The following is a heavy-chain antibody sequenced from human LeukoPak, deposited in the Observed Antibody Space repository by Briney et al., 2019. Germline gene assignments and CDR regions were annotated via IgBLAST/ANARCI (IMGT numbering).Heavy chain of an antibody. V-gene: IGHV1-46*01. D-gene: IGHD3-16*01. CDR3: ARANPDYVWGSSDY. CDR1: GYTFTSYY. CDR2: INPSGGST. Sequence: ASVKVSCKASGYTFTSYYMHWVRQAPGQGLEWMGIINPSGGSTSYAQKLQGRVTMTTDTSTSTAYMELRSLRSDDTAVYYCARANPDYVWGSSDYWGQGTLVTVSS. J-gene: IGHJ4*02.